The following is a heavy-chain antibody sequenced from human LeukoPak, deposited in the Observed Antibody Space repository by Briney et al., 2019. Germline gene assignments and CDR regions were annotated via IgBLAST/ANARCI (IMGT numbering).Heavy chain of an antibody. CDR1: GGTFGVNA. CDR2: IIPIFPKS. J-gene: IGHJ4*02. Sequence: ASVKVSCKASGGTFGVNAIHWVRQAPGQGLEWMGDIIPIFPKSHYARKFQGRVTFTADESTSTAYMEMSSLTSEDTAVYYCARDGVRNMGLRLDYWGQGTLVIVSS. V-gene: IGHV1-69*13. CDR3: ARDGVRNMGLRLDY. D-gene: IGHD1-14*01.